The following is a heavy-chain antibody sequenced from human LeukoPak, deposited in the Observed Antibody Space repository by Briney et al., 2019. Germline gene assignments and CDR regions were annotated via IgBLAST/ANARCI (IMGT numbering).Heavy chain of an antibody. D-gene: IGHD6-13*01. Sequence: GGSLRLSCAASEFTFVRYAMNWVRQAPGKGLEWVSYISSSSFKIGYADSVKGRFTISRDNSENSLYLQMDSLRVEDTAVYYCVRDPSYGSSWYYYMDVWGKGTTVTVS. J-gene: IGHJ6*03. CDR2: ISSSSFKI. CDR3: VRDPSYGSSWYYYMDV. CDR1: EFTFVRYA. V-gene: IGHV3-48*04.